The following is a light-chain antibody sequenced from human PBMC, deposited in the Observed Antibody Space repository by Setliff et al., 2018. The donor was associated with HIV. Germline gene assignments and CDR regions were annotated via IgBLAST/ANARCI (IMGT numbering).Light chain of an antibody. CDR3: ASWDYSLNGLI. Sequence: RVIISCSGSDSNVGSDAVKWYQQLPETAPKLLIYDNYRRPSGVPDRFTGSKSGTSASLAISGLLSEDEADYFCASWDYSLNGLIFGGGTKVTV. CDR2: DNY. CDR1: DSNVGSDA. V-gene: IGLV1-44*01. J-gene: IGLJ2*01.